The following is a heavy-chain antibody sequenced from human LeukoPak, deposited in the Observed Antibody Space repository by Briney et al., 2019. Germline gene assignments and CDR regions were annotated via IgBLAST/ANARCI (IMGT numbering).Heavy chain of an antibody. Sequence: PSETLSLTCTVSGGSISSYYWSWIRQPPGKGLEWIGYIYYSGSTYYNPSLKSRVTISVDTSKNQFSLKLSSVTAADTAVYYCARDRHGYDSSGYYLDYWGQGTLVTVSS. J-gene: IGHJ4*02. CDR2: IYYSGST. V-gene: IGHV4-59*06. CDR1: GGSISSYY. CDR3: ARDRHGYDSSGYYLDY. D-gene: IGHD3-22*01.